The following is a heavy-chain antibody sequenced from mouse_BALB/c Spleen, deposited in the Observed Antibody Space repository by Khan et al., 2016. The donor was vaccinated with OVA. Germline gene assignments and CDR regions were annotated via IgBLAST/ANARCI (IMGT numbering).Heavy chain of an antibody. D-gene: IGHD2-3*01. CDR1: GYTFTDYA. CDR3: ARPAYDGYYDN. V-gene: IGHV1S137*01. J-gene: IGHJ2*01. Sequence: QVQLQQPGPELVRPGVSVKISCKGSGYTFTDYAMYWVKQSHAKSLEWIGLISTYSGNTNYNQKLKGKATMTVDKSSSTAYMELDRLTSEDSVIYYSARPAYDGYYDNWGKGTTLTVSS. CDR2: ISTYSGNT.